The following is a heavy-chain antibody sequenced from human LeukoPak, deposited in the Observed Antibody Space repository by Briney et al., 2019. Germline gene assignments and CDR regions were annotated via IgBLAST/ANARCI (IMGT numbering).Heavy chain of an antibody. V-gene: IGHV3-48*03. Sequence: PGGSLRLSCAASGFTFSSYEMNWVRQAPGKGLEWVSYISSSGSTIYYANSVKGRFTISRDNAKNSLYLQMNSLRAEDTAVYYCARVDYGGNSGWFDPWGQGTLVTVSS. CDR3: ARVDYGGNSGWFDP. CDR1: GFTFSSYE. J-gene: IGHJ5*02. CDR2: ISSSGSTI. D-gene: IGHD4-23*01.